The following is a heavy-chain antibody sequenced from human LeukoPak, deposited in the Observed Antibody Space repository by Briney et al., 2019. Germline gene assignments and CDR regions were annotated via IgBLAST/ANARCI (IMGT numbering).Heavy chain of an antibody. V-gene: IGHV4-4*02. Sequence: SETLSLTCAVSGDSLRSTNWWSWVRQPPGKGLEWIGEIYHSGTTNYNPSLKSRVTISMDTSKNQFFMDLRSVTAADTAVYYCANKVYCSTTSCYHAGFWGQGTLVTVSS. CDR3: ANKVYCSTTSCYHAGF. CDR1: GDSLRSTNW. D-gene: IGHD2-2*01. J-gene: IGHJ4*02. CDR2: IYHSGTT.